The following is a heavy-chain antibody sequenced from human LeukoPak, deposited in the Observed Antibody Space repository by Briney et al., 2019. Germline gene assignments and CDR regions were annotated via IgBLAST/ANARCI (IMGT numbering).Heavy chain of an antibody. Sequence: GGSLRLSCAASGFTFSNCWMNWVRQAPAKGLEWVANIKQDGSEKYYVDSVKGRFTISRDNAKNSLFLQMNSLRAEDTAVYYCASSSGWIIDYWGQGTLVTVSS. J-gene: IGHJ4*02. CDR2: IKQDGSEK. CDR1: GFTFSNCW. CDR3: ASSSGWIIDY. V-gene: IGHV3-7*01. D-gene: IGHD6-19*01.